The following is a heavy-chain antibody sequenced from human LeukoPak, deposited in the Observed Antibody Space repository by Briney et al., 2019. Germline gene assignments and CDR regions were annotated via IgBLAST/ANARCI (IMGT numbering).Heavy chain of an antibody. D-gene: IGHD3-22*01. V-gene: IGHV3-30*18. CDR3: AKDLRYYDSSGYSDY. CDR1: GFTFSSYG. Sequence: GGSLRLSCAASGFTFSSYGMHWVRQAPGKGLEWVAVISYDGSNKYYADSVKGRFTISRDNSKNTLYLQMNSLRAEDTAVCYCAKDLRYYDSSGYSDYWGQGTLVTASS. CDR2: ISYDGSNK. J-gene: IGHJ4*02.